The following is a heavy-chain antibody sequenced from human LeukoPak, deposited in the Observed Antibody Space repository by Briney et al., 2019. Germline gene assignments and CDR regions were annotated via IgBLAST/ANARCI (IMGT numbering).Heavy chain of an antibody. CDR3: ARDHHDERVVDV. CDR2: ISYSGST. V-gene: IGHV4-59*12. CDR1: GGSISSYY. Sequence: SETLSLTCAVSGGSISSYYWSWIRQPPGKGLEWIGYISYSGSTTYNPSLKSRVTISVDTSKNQFSLKVRSVTAADTAVYYCARDHHDERVVDVWGRGTTVTVSS. J-gene: IGHJ6*02. D-gene: IGHD1-14*01.